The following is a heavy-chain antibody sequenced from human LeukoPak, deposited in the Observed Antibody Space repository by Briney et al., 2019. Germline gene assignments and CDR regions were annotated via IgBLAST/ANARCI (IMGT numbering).Heavy chain of an antibody. CDR3: ARHGRDGYNYQYYYYMDV. V-gene: IGHV4-39*01. CDR2: IYNSWST. D-gene: IGHD5-24*01. CDR1: GGSISSSSYY. J-gene: IGHJ6*03. Sequence: SETLSLTCTVSGGSISSSSYYWGWIRPPPGKGLEWIGSIYNSWSTYYNPSLKSRVTISVDTSKNQYSLKVTSVTAADTAVYYCARHGRDGYNYQYYYYMDVWGKGTTVTVSS.